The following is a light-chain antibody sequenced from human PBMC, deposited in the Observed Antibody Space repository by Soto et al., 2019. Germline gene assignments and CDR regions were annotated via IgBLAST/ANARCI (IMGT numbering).Light chain of an antibody. V-gene: IGKV3-15*01. CDR3: LQYNNWWT. Sequence: MVMTQSPATLSVSPGERATLSCRASQSVSSSLAWYQQKPGRSPRLLIYGASTRAIGIPARFSGSGSGTEITLTISSLQAEDFAVYYCLQYNNWWTFGQGTKVDIK. CDR1: QSVSSS. CDR2: GAS. J-gene: IGKJ1*01.